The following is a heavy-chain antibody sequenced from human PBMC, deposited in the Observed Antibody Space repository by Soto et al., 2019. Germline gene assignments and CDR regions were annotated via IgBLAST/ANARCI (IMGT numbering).Heavy chain of an antibody. Sequence: SSETLSLTCTVSGGSISSYYWSWIRQPPGKGLEWIGYIYYSGSTNYNPSLKSRVTISVDTSKNQFSLKLSSVTAADTAVYYCARGGRYSYGACFDYWGQGTLVTVSS. V-gene: IGHV4-59*01. J-gene: IGHJ4*02. CDR1: GGSISSYY. D-gene: IGHD5-18*01. CDR3: ARGGRYSYGACFDY. CDR2: IYYSGST.